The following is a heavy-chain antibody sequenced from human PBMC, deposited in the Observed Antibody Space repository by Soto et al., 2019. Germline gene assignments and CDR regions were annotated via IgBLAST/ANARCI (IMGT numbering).Heavy chain of an antibody. Sequence: PSETLSLTCTVSGGSIANNNYFWGWVRQPPGKGLEWIGSAAYSGGTYKNPSLKSRVTVSVDTSKNQFSLKLTSVTAADTAVYYCATVVVGANSHSEFDSWGQGTLVTVSS. J-gene: IGHJ4*02. V-gene: IGHV4-39*01. D-gene: IGHD2-15*01. CDR3: ATVVVGANSHSEFDS. CDR2: AAYSGGT. CDR1: GGSIANNNYF.